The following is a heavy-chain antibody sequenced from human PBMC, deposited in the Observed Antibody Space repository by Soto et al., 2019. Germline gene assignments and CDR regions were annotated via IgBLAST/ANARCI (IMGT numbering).Heavy chain of an antibody. J-gene: IGHJ6*02. D-gene: IGHD1-1*01. CDR1: EYSFTSYW. CDR3: ARHGMQGAYYYGMDV. Sequence: GESLKISCKGSEYSFTSYWIGWVRQMPGKGLEWMGIIYPGDSDTRYSPSFQGQVTISADESISTAYLQWSSLKASDTAMYYCARHGMQGAYYYGMDVWGQGTTVTVSS. CDR2: IYPGDSDT. V-gene: IGHV5-51*01.